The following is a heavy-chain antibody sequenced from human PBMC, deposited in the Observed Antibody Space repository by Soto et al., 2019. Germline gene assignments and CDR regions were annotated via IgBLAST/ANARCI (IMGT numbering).Heavy chain of an antibody. V-gene: IGHV4-4*07. Sequence: SETLSLTCTVSGGSISSYYRSWIRQPAGKGLEWIGRIYTSGSTNYNPSLKSRVTMSVDTSKNQFSLKLSSVTAADTAVYYCARACSSNSCYDVFDYWGQGTLVTVSS. CDR2: IYTSGST. D-gene: IGHD2-2*01. CDR3: ARACSSNSCYDVFDY. CDR1: GGSISSYY. J-gene: IGHJ4*02.